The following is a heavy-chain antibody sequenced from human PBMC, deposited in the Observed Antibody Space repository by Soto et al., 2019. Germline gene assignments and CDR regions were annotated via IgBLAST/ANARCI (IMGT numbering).Heavy chain of an antibody. Sequence: GGSLRLSCAASGFTFSSYSMNWVRQAPGKGLEWVSYISSSSSTIYYADSVKGRFTISRDNAKNSLYLQMNSLRAEDTAVYYCARERGYCSGGSCYSGYYMDVWGKGTTVTVSS. D-gene: IGHD2-15*01. V-gene: IGHV3-48*01. CDR1: GFTFSSYS. CDR3: ARERGYCSGGSCYSGYYMDV. J-gene: IGHJ6*03. CDR2: ISSSSSTI.